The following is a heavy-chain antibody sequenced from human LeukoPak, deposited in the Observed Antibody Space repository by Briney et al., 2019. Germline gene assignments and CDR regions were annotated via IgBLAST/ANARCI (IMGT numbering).Heavy chain of an antibody. CDR3: ARRAGAYSHPYDY. V-gene: IGHV3-53*01. CDR1: GFTVSSDS. CDR2: IYSGGST. Sequence: GGSLRLSCTVSGFTVSSDSMSWVRQAPGKGLEWVSFIYSGGSTHYSDSVKGRFTISGDNSKNTLYLQMNSLRAEDTAVYYCARRAGAYSHPYDYWGQGTLVTVSS. J-gene: IGHJ4*02. D-gene: IGHD4/OR15-4a*01.